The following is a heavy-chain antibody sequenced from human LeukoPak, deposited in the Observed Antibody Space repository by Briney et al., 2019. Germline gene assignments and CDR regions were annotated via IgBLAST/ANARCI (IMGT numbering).Heavy chain of an antibody. D-gene: IGHD1-26*01. J-gene: IGHJ4*02. CDR3: ARGDGSWYLDY. CDR2: INPSGGST. Sequence: RASVKVSCKASGYTFTSYYMHWVRQASGQGLEWMGIINPSGGSTSYAQKFQGRVTMTRDTSTSTVYMELSSLRSGDTAVYYCARGDGSWYLDYWGQGTLVTVSS. CDR1: GYTFTSYY. V-gene: IGHV1-46*01.